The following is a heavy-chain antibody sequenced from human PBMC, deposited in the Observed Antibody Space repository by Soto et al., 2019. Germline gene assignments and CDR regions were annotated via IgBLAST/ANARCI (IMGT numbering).Heavy chain of an antibody. V-gene: IGHV1-69*13. D-gene: IGHD2-8*01. CDR1: GGTFSSYA. CDR3: ARDEGCGGYCTNGVSSPDYYYGMDV. J-gene: IGHJ6*02. Sequence: SVKVSCKASGGTFSSYAISWVRQAPGQGLEWMGGIIPIFGTANYAQKLQGRVTITADESTSTAYMELSSLRSEDTAVYYCARDEGCGGYCTNGVSSPDYYYGMDVWGQGTTVTVSS. CDR2: IIPIFGTA.